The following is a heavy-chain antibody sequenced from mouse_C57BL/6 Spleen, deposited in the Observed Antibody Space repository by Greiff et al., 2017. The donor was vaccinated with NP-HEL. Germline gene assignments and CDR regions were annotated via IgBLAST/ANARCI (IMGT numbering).Heavy chain of an antibody. CDR3: ARATVVGDLDD. V-gene: IGHV5-15*01. CDR1: GFTFSDYG. Sequence: EVQRVESGGGLVQPGGSLKLSCAASGFTFSDYGMAWVRQAPRKGPEWVAFISNLAYSIYYADTVTGRFTISRENAKNTLYLEMSSLRSEDTAMYYCARATVVGDLDDWGQGTTLTVSS. D-gene: IGHD1-1*01. CDR2: ISNLAYSI. J-gene: IGHJ2*01.